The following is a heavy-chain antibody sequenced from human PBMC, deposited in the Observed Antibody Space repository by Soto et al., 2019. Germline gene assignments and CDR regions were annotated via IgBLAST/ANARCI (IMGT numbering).Heavy chain of an antibody. V-gene: IGHV1-2*04. CDR1: GYTFTGYY. CDR3: ARTYCGGDCSSLLPSYGMDV. J-gene: IGHJ6*02. CDR2: INPNSGGT. Sequence: GSVKVSCKASGYTFTGYYMHWVRQAPGQGLEWMGWINPNSGGTNYAQKFQGWVTMTRDTSISTAYMELSRLRSDDTAVYYCARTYCGGDCSSLLPSYGMDVWGQGTTVTVSS. D-gene: IGHD2-21*02.